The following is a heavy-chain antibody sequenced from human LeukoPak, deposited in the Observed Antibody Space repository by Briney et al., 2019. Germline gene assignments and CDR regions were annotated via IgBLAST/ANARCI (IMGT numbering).Heavy chain of an antibody. CDR1: GASISSYS. D-gene: IGHD1-1*01. J-gene: IGHJ3*02. Sequence: SETLSLTCTVSGASISSYSWSWIRQPPGKGLEWIGYIYYSGSTNYNPSLKSRVTISVDTSKNQFSLKLSSVTAADTAVYYCARLKTGTEGAFDIWGQGTMVTVSS. CDR2: IYYSGST. V-gene: IGHV4-59*08. CDR3: ARLKTGTEGAFDI.